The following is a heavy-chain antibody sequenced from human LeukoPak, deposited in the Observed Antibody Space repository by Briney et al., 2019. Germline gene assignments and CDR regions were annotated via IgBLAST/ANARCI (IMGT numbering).Heavy chain of an antibody. CDR3: ARDRELLYSYGDAYYFGY. CDR2: IWYDGSNK. J-gene: IGHJ4*02. Sequence: RPGGSLRLSCAASGFTFSSYGMHWVRQAPGKGLEWVAVIWYDGSNKYYADSVKGRFTISRDNSKNTLYLQMNSLRAEDTAVYYCARDRELLYSYGDAYYFGYWGQGTLVTVSS. D-gene: IGHD5-18*01. CDR1: GFTFSSYG. V-gene: IGHV3-33*01.